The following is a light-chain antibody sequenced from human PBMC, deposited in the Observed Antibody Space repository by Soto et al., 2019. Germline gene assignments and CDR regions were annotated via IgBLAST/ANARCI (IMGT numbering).Light chain of an antibody. J-gene: IGKJ4*01. CDR1: QDISNY. CDR2: DAS. V-gene: IGKV1-33*01. Sequence: DLQMTQSPSSLSASVGDRVTITCQASQDISNYLIWYQQKPGKAPKLLIYDASNMETGVPSRFSGSVSVTDFTFTISGLQPEDTATYYCQQYENPLLTFGGGTKVEIK. CDR3: QQYENPLLT.